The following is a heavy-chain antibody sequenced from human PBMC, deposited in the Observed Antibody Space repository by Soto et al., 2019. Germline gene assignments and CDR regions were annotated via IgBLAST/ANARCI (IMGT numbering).Heavy chain of an antibody. CDR3: ARDILHSMVRGVAYFDY. D-gene: IGHD3-10*01. V-gene: IGHV1-18*01. CDR2: ISAYNGNT. J-gene: IGHJ4*02. Sequence: QVQLVQSGAEVKKPGASVKASCKASGYTFTSYGISWVRQAPGQGLEWMGWISAYNGNTNYAQKLQGRVTMTTDTSTSTAYMELRSLRSDDTAVYYCARDILHSMVRGVAYFDYWGQGTLVTVSS. CDR1: GYTFTSYG.